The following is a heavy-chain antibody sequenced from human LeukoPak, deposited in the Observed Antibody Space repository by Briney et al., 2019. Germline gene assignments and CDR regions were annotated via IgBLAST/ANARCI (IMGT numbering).Heavy chain of an antibody. CDR3: AREDPSGYMDV. Sequence: GGSLRLSCAASGFTFSSYTMNWVRQAPGKGLEWVSSISSSSSYIYYADSVKGRFTISRDNAKKSLYLQMNSLRAEDTAVYYCAREDPSGYMDVWGEGTTVTVSS. V-gene: IGHV3-21*01. J-gene: IGHJ6*03. CDR2: ISSSSSYI. CDR1: GFTFSSYT.